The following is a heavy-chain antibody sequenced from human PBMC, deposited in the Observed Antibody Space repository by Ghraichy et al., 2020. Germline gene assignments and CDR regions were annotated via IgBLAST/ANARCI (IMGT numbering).Heavy chain of an antibody. Sequence: GESLNISCAASGFTFSSYSMNWVRQAPGKGLEWVSSISSSSSYIYYADSVKGRFTISRDNAKNSLYLQMNSLRAEDTAVYYCAVIAAAGRYYGMDVWGQGTTVTVSS. CDR2: ISSSSSYI. CDR3: AVIAAAGRYYGMDV. V-gene: IGHV3-21*01. CDR1: GFTFSSYS. D-gene: IGHD6-13*01. J-gene: IGHJ6*02.